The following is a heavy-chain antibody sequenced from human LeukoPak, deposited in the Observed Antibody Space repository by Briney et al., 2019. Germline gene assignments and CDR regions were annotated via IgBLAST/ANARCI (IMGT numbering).Heavy chain of an antibody. CDR3: AKSCNSGNCYYNY. V-gene: IGHV3-23*01. D-gene: IGHD2/OR15-2a*01. Sequence: GGSLRLSCAASGFTFSNCAMSWVRQAPEKGLEWVSGISGSGSSTYYADSVKGRFTISRDNSENTLSLQMNSLRADDTAIYYCAKSCNSGNCYYNYWGQGALVTVSS. J-gene: IGHJ4*02. CDR1: GFTFSNCA. CDR2: ISGSGSST.